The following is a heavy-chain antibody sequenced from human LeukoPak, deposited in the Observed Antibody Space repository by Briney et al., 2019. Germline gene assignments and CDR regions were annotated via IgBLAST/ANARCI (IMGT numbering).Heavy chain of an antibody. CDR3: ARVGQYSSGWYSEDFDY. CDR1: GYTFTGYY. D-gene: IGHD6-19*01. V-gene: IGHV1-2*02. J-gene: IGHJ4*02. Sequence: ASAKVSCKASGYTFTGYYMHWVRQAPGQGLEWMGWINPNSGGTNYAQKFQGRVTMTRDTSISTAYMELSRLRSDDTAVYYCARVGQYSSGWYSEDFDYWGQGTLVTVSS. CDR2: INPNSGGT.